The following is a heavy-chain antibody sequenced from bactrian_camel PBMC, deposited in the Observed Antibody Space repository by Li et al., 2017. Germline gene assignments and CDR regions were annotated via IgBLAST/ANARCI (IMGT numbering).Heavy chain of an antibody. CDR3: AGGSWTFGY. CDR2: IYTGTGSS. CDR1: GDTYSSYC. J-gene: IGHJ6*01. D-gene: IGHD2*01. V-gene: IGHV3S1*01. Sequence: HVQLVESGGGLVQAGGSLRLSCEVSGDTYSSYCMAWFRQAPGKEREAVATIYTGTGSSDYTDSVKGRFTISRDNAKNTLYLHMDSLKTEDTAVYYCAGGSWTFGYWGQGTQVTVS.